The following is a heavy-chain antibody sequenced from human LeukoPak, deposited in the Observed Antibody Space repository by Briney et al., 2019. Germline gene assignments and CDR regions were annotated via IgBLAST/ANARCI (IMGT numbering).Heavy chain of an antibody. CDR3: AKGSPRYFDY. D-gene: IGHD2-15*01. CDR1: GCSISSGYY. V-gene: IGHV4-38-2*02. J-gene: IGHJ4*02. CDR2: IYHSGST. Sequence: SETLSLTCTVSGCSISSGYYWGWIRQPPGKGLEWIGSIYHSGSTYYNPSLKSRVTISVDTSKNQFSLKLSSVTAADTAVYYCAKGSPRYFDYWGQGTLVTVSS.